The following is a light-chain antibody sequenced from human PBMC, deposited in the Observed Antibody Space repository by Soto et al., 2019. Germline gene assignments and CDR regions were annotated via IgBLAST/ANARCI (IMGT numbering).Light chain of an antibody. J-gene: IGKJ1*01. Sequence: EMVLTQSPGTLSLSPGERATLSCRAIQSVTSNYLAWYQQKPGQAPRLLIYAASRRAPGIPDRFSASGSGTDFTLTISRLEPEDFAVYFCQQYGTSPPWTFGQGTKVDIK. CDR3: QQYGTSPPWT. CDR2: AAS. CDR1: QSVTSNY. V-gene: IGKV3-20*01.